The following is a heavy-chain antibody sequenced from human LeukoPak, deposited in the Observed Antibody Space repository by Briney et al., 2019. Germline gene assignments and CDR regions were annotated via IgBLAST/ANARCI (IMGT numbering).Heavy chain of an antibody. CDR2: INNDGSST. V-gene: IGHV3-74*01. J-gene: IGHJ4*02. Sequence: GGSLRLSCAASGFTFNTYWMHWVRQAPGKGLVWVSRINNDGSSTIYADSVRGRFTISRDNAKNTLYLQMNGLRAEDTSVYSCARSSYPYYFDYWRQGALVTVCS. CDR1: GFTFNTYW. CDR3: ARSSYPYYFDY. D-gene: IGHD3-10*01.